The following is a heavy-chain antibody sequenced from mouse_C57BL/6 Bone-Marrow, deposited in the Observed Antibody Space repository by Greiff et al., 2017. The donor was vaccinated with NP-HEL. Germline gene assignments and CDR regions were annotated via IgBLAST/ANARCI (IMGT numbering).Heavy chain of an antibody. CDR1: GFSLTSYG. V-gene: IGHV2-4*01. CDR3: AKKMNWGMDY. CDR2: IWSGGST. J-gene: IGHJ4*01. Sequence: VKLVESGPGLVQPSQSLSITCTVSGFSLTSYGVHWVRQPPGKGLEWLGVIWSGGSTDYNAAFISRLSISKDNSKSQVFFKMNRLQADDTAIYYCAKKMNWGMDYWGQGTSVTVSS. D-gene: IGHD4-1*01.